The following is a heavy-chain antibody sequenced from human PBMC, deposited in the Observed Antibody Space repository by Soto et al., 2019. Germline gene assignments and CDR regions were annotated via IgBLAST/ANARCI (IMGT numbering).Heavy chain of an antibody. CDR3: ARDDSSGYYYLRDAFDI. Sequence: QVQLVQSGAEVKKPGSSVKVSCKASGGTFSSYAISWVRQAPGQGLEWMGGIIPIFGTANYAQKFQGRVTITADESTSTAYMELSSLRSEDTAVYYCARDDSSGYYYLRDAFDIWGQGTMVTVSS. CDR1: GGTFSSYA. D-gene: IGHD3-22*01. CDR2: IIPIFGTA. J-gene: IGHJ3*02. V-gene: IGHV1-69*01.